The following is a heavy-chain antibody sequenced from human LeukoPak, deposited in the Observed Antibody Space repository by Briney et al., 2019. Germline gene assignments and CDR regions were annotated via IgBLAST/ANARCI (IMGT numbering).Heavy chain of an antibody. V-gene: IGHV4-39*01. Sequence: ASETLSLTCTVSGGSISSSSYYWGWIRQPPGKGLEWIGSIYYSGSTYYNPSLKSRVTISVDTSKNQFSLKLSSVTAADTAVYYCARQGRVAVVQYSYYGMDVWGQGTTVTVSS. D-gene: IGHD6-19*01. CDR1: GGSISSSSYY. CDR3: ARQGRVAVVQYSYYGMDV. J-gene: IGHJ6*02. CDR2: IYYSGST.